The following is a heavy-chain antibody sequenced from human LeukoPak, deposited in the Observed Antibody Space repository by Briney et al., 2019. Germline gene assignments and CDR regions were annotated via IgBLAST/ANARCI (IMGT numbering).Heavy chain of an antibody. J-gene: IGHJ3*02. Sequence: GGSLRLSCAASGFTFSSYEMNWVRQAPGKGLEWVSYISSSGSTIYYADSVKGRFTISRDNAKNSLYLQMNSLGAEDTAVYYCARDRRDWDFGELLYDAFDIWGQGTMVTVSS. CDR3: ARDRRDWDFGELLYDAFDI. CDR2: ISSSGSTI. V-gene: IGHV3-48*03. D-gene: IGHD3-10*01. CDR1: GFTFSSYE.